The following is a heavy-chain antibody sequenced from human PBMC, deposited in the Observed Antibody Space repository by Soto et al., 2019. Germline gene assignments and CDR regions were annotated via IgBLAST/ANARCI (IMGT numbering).Heavy chain of an antibody. V-gene: IGHV4-34*01. CDR1: GGSFSGYY. CDR3: ARDNAQFVFWSGYYYYYMDF. J-gene: IGHJ6*03. D-gene: IGHD3-3*01. CDR2: INHSGST. Sequence: SETLSLTCAVYGGSFSGYYWSWIRQPPGKGLEWIGEINHSGSTNYNPSLKSRVTISVDTSKNQFSLKLSSVTAADTAVYYCARDNAQFVFWSGYYYYYMDFWRKG.